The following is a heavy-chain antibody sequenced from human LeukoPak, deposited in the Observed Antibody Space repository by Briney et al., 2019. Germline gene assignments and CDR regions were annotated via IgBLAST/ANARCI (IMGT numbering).Heavy chain of an antibody. CDR3: ARSWAAAAMYYFDY. CDR2: IYYSGST. Sequence: SETLSLTCTVSGGSISSYYWSWIRQPPGKGLEWIGYIYYSGSTNYNPSLKSRVTISVDTSKNQFSLKLSSVTAADTAVYYCARSWAAAAMYYFDYWGQGTLVTVSS. CDR1: GGSISSYY. J-gene: IGHJ4*02. D-gene: IGHD6-13*01. V-gene: IGHV4-59*01.